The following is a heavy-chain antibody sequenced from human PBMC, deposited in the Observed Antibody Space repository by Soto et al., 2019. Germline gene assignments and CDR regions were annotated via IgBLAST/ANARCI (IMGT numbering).Heavy chain of an antibody. Sequence: QVQLQESGPGLVKPSETLSLTCTVSGDSIRSYYWSWIRQPPGKGLEWIGYIYYSGSTNYNPSLKGGLTIQEDPSKILFSGKLSFVTAANTAVYYGARLSMFTFGGIRKVPFDVGGQGTMVTFSS. CDR3: ARLSMFTFGGIRKVPFDV. V-gene: IGHV4-59*08. J-gene: IGHJ3*01. CDR1: GDSIRSYY. D-gene: IGHD3-16*01. CDR2: IYYSGST.